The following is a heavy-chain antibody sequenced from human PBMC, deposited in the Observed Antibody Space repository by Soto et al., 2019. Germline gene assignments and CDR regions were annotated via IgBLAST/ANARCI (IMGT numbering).Heavy chain of an antibody. CDR2: INTNTGNP. V-gene: IGHV7-4-1*01. D-gene: IGHD2-15*01. CDR3: ATWSHYYYYYGMDV. CDR1: GYTFTRYA. J-gene: IGHJ6*02. Sequence: ASVKVSCKASGYTFTRYAMNWVGQAPGQGLEWMGWINTNTGNPTYAQGFTGRFVFSLDTSVSTAYLQICSLKAEDTAVYYCATWSHYYYYYGMDVWGQGTTVTVSS.